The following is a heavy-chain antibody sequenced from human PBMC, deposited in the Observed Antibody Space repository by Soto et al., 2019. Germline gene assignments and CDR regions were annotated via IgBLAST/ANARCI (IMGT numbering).Heavy chain of an antibody. CDR1: GFSFSNYA. CDR2: ISSSGYT. V-gene: IGHV3-23*01. Sequence: PGGSLRLSCATSGFSFSNYAMSWVRQAPGKGLEWVAGISSSGYTYYVDSLKGRFTISRDNSRNSLYLQMSSLRAEDTAVYYCAKDLIDYSNSYFDYWGQGTLVTVSS. CDR3: AKDLIDYSNSYFDY. D-gene: IGHD4-4*01. J-gene: IGHJ4*02.